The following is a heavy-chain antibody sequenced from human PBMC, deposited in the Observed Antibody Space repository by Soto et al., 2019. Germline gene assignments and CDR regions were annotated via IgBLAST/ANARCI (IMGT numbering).Heavy chain of an antibody. CDR1: GGSISSYY. CDR2: SYDSGST. V-gene: IGHV4-59*01. D-gene: IGHD5-18*01. Sequence: SETLSLTCAVSGGSISSYYWSWILQPPRKGLEWIAYSYDSGSTSYSPSLQSRVTMSVDTSKNQFSLKLSSVTAADTAVYYCAGGGNTALAYYFYGMDIWGQGTTVTVSS. J-gene: IGHJ6*02. CDR3: AGGGNTALAYYFYGMDI.